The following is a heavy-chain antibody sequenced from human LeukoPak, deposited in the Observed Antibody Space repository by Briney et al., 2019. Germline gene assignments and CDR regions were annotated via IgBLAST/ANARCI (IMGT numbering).Heavy chain of an antibody. D-gene: IGHD7-27*01. CDR1: GFTFTAYH. J-gene: IGHJ4*02. CDR2: INPNSGGT. CDR3: ARGPHWDPHFDY. V-gene: IGHV1-2*02. Sequence: ASVKVSCTASGFTFTAYHMHWVRQAPGQGLEWMGWINPNSGGTNYAQKFQGRVTMTRDTSISTAYMELSRLRSDDTAVYYCARGPHWDPHFDYWGQGTLVTVSS.